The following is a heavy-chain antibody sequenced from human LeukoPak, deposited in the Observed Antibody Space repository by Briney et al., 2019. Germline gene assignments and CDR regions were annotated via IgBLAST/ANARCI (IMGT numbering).Heavy chain of an antibody. Sequence: SVKVSCKASGYTFTSYGISWVRQAPGQGLEWMGGIIPIFGTANYAQKFQGRVTITADESTSTAYMELSSLRSEDTAVYYCARDDYGDYVLRAWGQGTLVTVSS. CDR2: IIPIFGTA. J-gene: IGHJ5*02. V-gene: IGHV1-69*13. CDR1: GYTFTSYG. D-gene: IGHD4-17*01. CDR3: ARDDYGDYVLRA.